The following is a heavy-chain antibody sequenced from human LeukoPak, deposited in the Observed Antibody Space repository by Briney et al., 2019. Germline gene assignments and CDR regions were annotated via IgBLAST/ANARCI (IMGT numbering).Heavy chain of an antibody. CDR1: GYTFTSYG. CDR2: ISAYNGNT. Sequence: ASVKVSCKASGYTFTSYGISWVRQAPGQGLEWMGWISAYNGNTNYAQKFQGRVTMTRDTSISTAYMELSRLRSDDTAVYYCARGFNPYDFWSGYTLPYDYWGQGTLVTVSS. V-gene: IGHV1-18*01. D-gene: IGHD3-3*01. J-gene: IGHJ4*02. CDR3: ARGFNPYDFWSGYTLPYDY.